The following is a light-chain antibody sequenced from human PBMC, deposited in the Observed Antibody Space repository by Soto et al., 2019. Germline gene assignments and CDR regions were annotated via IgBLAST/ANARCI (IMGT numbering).Light chain of an antibody. J-gene: IGKJ2*01. V-gene: IGKV3-15*01. CDR3: QQYNNWPPYT. CDR2: GAS. CDR1: QSVSSN. Sequence: EIVMTQSPATLSVSPGEGATLSCRASQSVSSNLAWYQQKSGQAPRLLIYGASTRATGIPARFSGSGSGTAFTLTISSLQSEDFAVYYCQQYNNWPPYTFGQGTKREIK.